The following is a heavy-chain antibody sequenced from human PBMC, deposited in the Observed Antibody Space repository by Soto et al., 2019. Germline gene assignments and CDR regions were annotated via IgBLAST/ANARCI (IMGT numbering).Heavy chain of an antibody. CDR2: INPNNGGT. Sequence: ASVKVSCKASGYSFTGNSMHWGRQAPGQGLEWMGWINPNNGGTNYAQRFRGWVTMTRDTSVSTAYMDLNRRRSEDTAVYYCARSKGGIRSLDIYYYYYYGLAVAAQGATVPVSA. D-gene: IGHD2-15*01. V-gene: IGHV1-2*04. J-gene: IGHJ6*01. CDR3: ARSKGGIRSLDIYYYYYYGLAV. CDR1: GYSFTGNS.